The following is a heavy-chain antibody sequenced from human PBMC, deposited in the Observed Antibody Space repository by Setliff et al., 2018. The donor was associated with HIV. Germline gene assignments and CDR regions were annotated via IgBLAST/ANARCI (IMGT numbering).Heavy chain of an antibody. Sequence: PSETLSLTCVVSGVSISNSLWWTWVRQPPGKGLEWIGEVSHSGSTNYNPSLKSRVAISVDKSKNQFSLELNSVTAADTAVYYCARAKPSYYDDYWGQGTLVTVSS. J-gene: IGHJ4*02. CDR3: ARAKPSYYDDY. CDR2: VSHSGST. CDR1: GVSISNSLW. V-gene: IGHV4-4*02. D-gene: IGHD3-16*01.